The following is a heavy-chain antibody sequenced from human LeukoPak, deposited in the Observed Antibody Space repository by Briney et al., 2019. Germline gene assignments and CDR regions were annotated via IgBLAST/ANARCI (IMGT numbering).Heavy chain of an antibody. V-gene: IGHV4-59*01. CDR2: VHDSGRT. CDR1: GGSISNSY. Sequence: SETLSLTCTVSGGSISNSYWTWIRQSPGTGLQYIAYVHDSGRTNYNPSLRSRATISIDTTRNQISLRLTSVTTADTAAYYCAKNQLLDEDVFNVWGQGTMVTVSS. D-gene: IGHD1-1*01. J-gene: IGHJ3*01. CDR3: AKNQLLDEDVFNV.